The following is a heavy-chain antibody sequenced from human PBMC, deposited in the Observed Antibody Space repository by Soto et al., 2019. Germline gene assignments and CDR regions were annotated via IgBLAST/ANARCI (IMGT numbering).Heavy chain of an antibody. CDR3: ARGVYYYGSGSIIYYYYGMDV. CDR1: GYTFTGYY. CDR2: INPNSGGT. J-gene: IGHJ6*02. D-gene: IGHD3-10*01. Sequence: ASVKVSCKASGYTFTGYYMHWVRQAPGQGLEWVGWINPNSGGTNYAQKFQGWVTMTRDTSISTAYMELSRLRSDDTAVYYCARGVYYYGSGSIIYYYYGMDVWGQGTTVTVSS. V-gene: IGHV1-2*04.